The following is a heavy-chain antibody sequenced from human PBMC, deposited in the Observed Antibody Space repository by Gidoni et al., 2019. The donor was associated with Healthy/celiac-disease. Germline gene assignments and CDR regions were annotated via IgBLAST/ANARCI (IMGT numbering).Heavy chain of an antibody. V-gene: IGHV5-51*01. J-gene: IGHJ6*02. Sequence: VQLVQSGAEVKKPGESLKLPCKGSGYSFTSYWIGWVRQMPGKGLEWMGIIYPGDSDTRYSPSFQGQVTISADKSISTAYLQWSSLKASDTAMYYCARQRPSSSSSGYGMDVWGQGTTVTVSS. CDR3: ARQRPSSSSSGYGMDV. CDR2: IYPGDSDT. CDR1: GYSFTSYW. D-gene: IGHD6-6*01.